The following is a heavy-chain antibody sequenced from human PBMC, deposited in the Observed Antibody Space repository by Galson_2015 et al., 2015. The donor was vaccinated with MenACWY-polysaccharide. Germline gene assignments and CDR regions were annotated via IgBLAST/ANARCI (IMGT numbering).Heavy chain of an antibody. J-gene: IGHJ5*02. CDR2: TYYRSKGYI. Sequence: CATTGDSVSSYSAGWNWIRQSPSRGREGLGRTYYRSKGYIDYAVSVNGRISITPDTSRNQFSLQLSSVTPEDTAIYYCAGGGLVRGALGWIDPWGPGILVTVSS. V-gene: IGHV6-1*01. CDR1: GDSVSSYSAG. D-gene: IGHD3-16*02. CDR3: AGGGLVRGALGWIDP.